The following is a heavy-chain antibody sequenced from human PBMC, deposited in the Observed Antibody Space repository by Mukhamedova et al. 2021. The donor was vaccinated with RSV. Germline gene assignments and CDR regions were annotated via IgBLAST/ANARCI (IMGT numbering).Heavy chain of an antibody. Sequence: TWGSTNINPALKSRVTMSVDTSKNQISLKLTSVTAADTAVYYCARGRNYYDSSGYYKALDRWGQGTLVSVSS. CDR2: TWGST. CDR3: ARGRNYYDSSGYYKALDR. V-gene: IGHV4-4*07. D-gene: IGHD3-22*01. J-gene: IGHJ5*02.